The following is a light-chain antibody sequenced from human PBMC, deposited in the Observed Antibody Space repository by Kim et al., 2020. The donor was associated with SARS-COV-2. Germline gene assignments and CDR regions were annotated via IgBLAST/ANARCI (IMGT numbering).Light chain of an antibody. CDR1: QSVSSNY. CDR3: QQYSRSPAT. CDR2: GAS. V-gene: IGKV3-20*01. J-gene: IGKJ1*01. Sequence: EIVLTQSPGTLSLSPGERATLSCRASQSVSSNYLAWYQQKPGQAPRLLIYGASSRATGIPDRFSGRGSGTEFTLTITRLEREDSAVYYCQQYSRSPATFGEGTKVDI.